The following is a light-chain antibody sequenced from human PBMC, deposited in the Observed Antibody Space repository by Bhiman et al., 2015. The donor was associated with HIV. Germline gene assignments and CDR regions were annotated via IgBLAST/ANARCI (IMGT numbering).Light chain of an antibody. V-gene: IGLV2-8*01. CDR1: SSDVGGYNY. CDR2: EVT. CDR3: ISYTSSITWV. J-gene: IGLJ3*02. Sequence: QLVLTQPPSASGSPGQSVSISCSGTSSDVGGYNYVSWYQQHPGKAPKLMIYEVTKRPSGVPDRFSGSKSGNTASLTISGLQAEDEADYYCISYTSSITWVFGGGTKLTVL.